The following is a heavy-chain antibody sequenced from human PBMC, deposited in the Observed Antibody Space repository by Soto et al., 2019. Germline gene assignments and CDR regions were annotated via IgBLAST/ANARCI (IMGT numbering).Heavy chain of an antibody. CDR2: IDWDDDK. J-gene: IGHJ3*02. CDR1: GFSLSTSGMC. V-gene: IGHV2-70*11. Sequence: SGPTLVNPTQTLTLTCTFSGFSLSTSGMCVSWIRQPPGKALEWLARIDWDDDKYYSTSLKTRLTISKDTSKNQVVLTMNNMDPVDTAMYYCARTSGEAVAGTSDAFDIWGQGTMVTVSS. D-gene: IGHD6-19*01. CDR3: ARTSGEAVAGTSDAFDI.